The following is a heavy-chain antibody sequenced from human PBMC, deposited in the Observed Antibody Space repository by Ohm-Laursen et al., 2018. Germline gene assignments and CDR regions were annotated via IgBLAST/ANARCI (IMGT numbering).Heavy chain of an antibody. J-gene: IGHJ4*02. CDR1: GFTFSSYG. D-gene: IGHD1-26*01. CDR2: DSGSGDST. V-gene: IGHV3-23*01. Sequence: SLRLSCAASGFTFSSYGMSWVRQAPGKGLEWVSADSGSGDSTQHADSVKGRFTISRDNSKNTLYLQMNSLRAEDTAVYYCAKDWEQNRHGSSADYWGQGTLVTVSS. CDR3: AKDWEQNRHGSSADY.